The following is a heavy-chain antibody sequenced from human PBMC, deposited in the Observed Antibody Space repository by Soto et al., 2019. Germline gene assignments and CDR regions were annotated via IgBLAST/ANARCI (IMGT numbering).Heavy chain of an antibody. V-gene: IGHV3-33*01. CDR2: IWYDGSNK. J-gene: IGHJ4*02. CDR1: GFTFSSYG. D-gene: IGHD2-15*01. Sequence: QVQLVESGGGVVQPGRSLRLSCEASGFTFSSYGMHWVRQAPGKGLEWVAVIWYDGSNKYYADSVKGRFTISRDNSKNTLYLQMSSLRGGDTAVYYCARDGYCSGGSCYSVPVFDYWGQGTLVTVSS. CDR3: ARDGYCSGGSCYSVPVFDY.